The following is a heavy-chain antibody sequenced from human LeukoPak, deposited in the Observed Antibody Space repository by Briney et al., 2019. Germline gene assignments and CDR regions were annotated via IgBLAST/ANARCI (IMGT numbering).Heavy chain of an antibody. V-gene: IGHV1-46*01. D-gene: IGHD5-18*01. CDR2: INPTGGST. CDR1: GYTFPSYF. J-gene: IGHJ4*02. Sequence: ASVKVSCKASGYTFPSYFMHWVRQAPGQGLEWMGIINPTGGSTTYAQKFQGRVTMTRDTSTSTVYMELSSLRSDDTAVYYCARERGYSYGRALDYWGQGTLVTVSS. CDR3: ARERGYSYGRALDY.